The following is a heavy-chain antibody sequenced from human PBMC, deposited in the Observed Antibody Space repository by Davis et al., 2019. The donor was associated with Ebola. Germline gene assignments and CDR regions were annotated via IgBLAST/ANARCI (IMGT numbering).Heavy chain of an antibody. CDR2: INPSGGST. CDR3: ASPGARWLQFPDWFDP. J-gene: IGHJ5*02. D-gene: IGHD5-24*01. Sequence: ASVKVSCKASGYTFTSYYMHWVRQAPGQGLEWMGIINPSGGSTSYVQKFQGRVTMTRDTSTRTVYMELNSLRSEDTAVYYCASPGARWLQFPDWFDPWGQGTLVTVSS. V-gene: IGHV1-46*01. CDR1: GYTFTSYY.